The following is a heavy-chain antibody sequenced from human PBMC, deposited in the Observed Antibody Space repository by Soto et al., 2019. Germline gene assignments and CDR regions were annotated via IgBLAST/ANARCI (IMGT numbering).Heavy chain of an antibody. Sequence: EVQLLESGGGLVQPGGSLRLSCAASGFSFSTYTMSWVRRAPGKGLEWVSASSGSGGSPSYADSVQGRFTISRDNPKKTLYLQMNSLRAEDTAVYYCAKARCTTSNCYVPDYWGQGTLVTVSS. CDR1: GFSFSTYT. J-gene: IGHJ4*02. D-gene: IGHD2-8*01. V-gene: IGHV3-23*01. CDR3: AKARCTTSNCYVPDY. CDR2: SSGSGGSP.